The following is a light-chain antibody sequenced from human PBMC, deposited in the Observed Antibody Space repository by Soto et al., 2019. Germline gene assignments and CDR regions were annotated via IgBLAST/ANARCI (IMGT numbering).Light chain of an antibody. V-gene: IGLV2-8*01. CDR1: GSDVGGYNY. CDR2: EVS. CDR3: SSYAGSNFWV. J-gene: IGLJ3*02. Sequence: QSALTQPPSASGSPGQSVTISCTGTGSDVGGYNYVSWYQQHPGKAPKLIIYEVSQRPSWVPDRFSGSKSGNTASLTVSGLQAEDKADYYCSSYAGSNFWVFGGGTKLTVL.